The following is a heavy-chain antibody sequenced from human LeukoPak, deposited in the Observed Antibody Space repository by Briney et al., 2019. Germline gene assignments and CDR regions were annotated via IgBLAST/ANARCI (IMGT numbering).Heavy chain of an antibody. CDR3: ARGLGSGSYYSFYYGMDV. CDR1: GFTFGSYA. D-gene: IGHD1-26*01. J-gene: IGHJ6*02. CDR2: MSFDGTHI. Sequence: GGSLRLSCAASGFTFGSYAMHWVRQAPGKGLEWVAVMSFDGTHIYYADSVKGRFTISRDNSKNTLYLQMNSLRAEDTAVYYCARGLGSGSYYSFYYGMDVWGQGTTVTVSS. V-gene: IGHV3-30-3*01.